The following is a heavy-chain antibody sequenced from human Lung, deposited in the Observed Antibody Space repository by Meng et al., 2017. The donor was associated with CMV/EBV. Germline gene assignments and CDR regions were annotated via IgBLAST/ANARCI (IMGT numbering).Heavy chain of an antibody. Sequence: GQLQASGPGLVQPSQTLSLTCTVSGGSIGSGGYYWSWIRQHPGKGLGWIGYIYYTGSTFYNPSLKSRVTISVDTSKNQFSLKLIPATAADTAVYYCAREAGRDGYATPKFDYWGQGTLVTVSS. J-gene: IGHJ4*02. CDR2: IYYTGST. V-gene: IGHV4-31*03. CDR3: AREAGRDGYATPKFDY. D-gene: IGHD5-24*01. CDR1: GGSIGSGGYY.